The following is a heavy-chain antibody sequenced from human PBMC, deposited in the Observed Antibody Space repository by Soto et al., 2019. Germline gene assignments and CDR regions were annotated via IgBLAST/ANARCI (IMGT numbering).Heavy chain of an antibody. CDR3: VRDHCSTATCYTVWFDP. CDR1: GFTISNYW. Sequence: GGSLRLSCAASGFTISNYWMHWVRQGPGKGLVWVARINSDGSITSSANSVKGRFTISRDNAKNTLYLQMNSLRAEDTAVYYCVRDHCSTATCYTVWFDPWGQGTQVTVSS. CDR2: INSDGSIT. D-gene: IGHD2-2*02. V-gene: IGHV3-74*01. J-gene: IGHJ5*02.